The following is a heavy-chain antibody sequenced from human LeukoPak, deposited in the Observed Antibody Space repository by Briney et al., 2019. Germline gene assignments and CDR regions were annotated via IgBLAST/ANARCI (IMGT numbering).Heavy chain of an antibody. J-gene: IGHJ4*02. CDR3: ARVRWLLVNYFDY. Sequence: GASVKVSCKASGYTFTSNYIHWVRQAPGQGLEWMGWISAYNGNTNYAQKLQGRVTMTTDTSTSTAYMELRSLRSDDTAVYYCARVRWLLVNYFDYWGQGTLVTVSS. CDR1: GYTFTSNY. CDR2: ISAYNGNT. V-gene: IGHV1-18*04. D-gene: IGHD2-15*01.